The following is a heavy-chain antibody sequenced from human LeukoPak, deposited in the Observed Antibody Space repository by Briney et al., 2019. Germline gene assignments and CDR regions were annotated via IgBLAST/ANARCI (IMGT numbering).Heavy chain of an antibody. D-gene: IGHD3-16*02. CDR2: INPHSGGT. Sequence: ASVKVSCKTSGYTFTDYYMHWVRQAPGQGLEWMGWINPHSGGTNYAQKFQGRVTMTRDTSISTAYMELSRLRSDDTAVYYCARGQAWTYYDYVWGSYPNFDYWGQGTLVTVSS. CDR1: GYTFTDYY. CDR3: ARGQAWTYYDYVWGSYPNFDY. V-gene: IGHV1-2*02. J-gene: IGHJ4*02.